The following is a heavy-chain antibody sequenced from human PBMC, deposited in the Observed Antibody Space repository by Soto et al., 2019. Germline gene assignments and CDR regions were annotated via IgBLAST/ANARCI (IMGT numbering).Heavy chain of an antibody. CDR2: IPSRGRP. CDR1: GASVAGGSYY. V-gene: IGHV4-30-4*01. CDR3: ARDTYSGYDFGL. Sequence: SETLSLTCSVSGASVAGGSYYWSWVRQPPGKGLEWIGYIPSRGRPFYNPSLTSRGTIPADTSKNQLSLQLTSVTAADTAVYYCARDTYSGYDFGLWGQGTLVTVSS. J-gene: IGHJ5*02. D-gene: IGHD5-12*01.